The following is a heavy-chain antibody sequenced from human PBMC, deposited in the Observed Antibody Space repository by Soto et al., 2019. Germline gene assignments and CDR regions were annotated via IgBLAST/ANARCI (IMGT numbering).Heavy chain of an antibody. CDR3: TADTAMTNYGMDV. CDR2: IRSKANSYAT. J-gene: IGHJ6*02. V-gene: IGHV3-73*02. D-gene: IGHD5-18*01. Sequence: EVQLVESGGGLVQRGGSLKLSCAASGFTFSGSAMHWVRQASGKGLEWVGRIRSKANSYATAYAASVKGRFTISRDXXKNTEYLQMNSLKTEDTAVYYCTADTAMTNYGMDVWGQGTTVTVSS. CDR1: GFTFSGSA.